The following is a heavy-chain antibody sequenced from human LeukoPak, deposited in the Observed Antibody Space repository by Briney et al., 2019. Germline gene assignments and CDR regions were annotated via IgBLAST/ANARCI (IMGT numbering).Heavy chain of an antibody. CDR1: GFTFSSYA. J-gene: IGHJ4*02. CDR2: ISYDGSNK. Sequence: PGRSLRLSCAASGFTFSSYAMHWVRQAPGKGLEWVAVISYDGSNKYYADSVKGRFTISRDNSKNTLYLQMNSLRAEDTAVYYYAIRTEIFGGQIHWGQGTLVTVSS. V-gene: IGHV3-30-3*01. CDR3: AIRTEIFGGQIH. D-gene: IGHD3-3*01.